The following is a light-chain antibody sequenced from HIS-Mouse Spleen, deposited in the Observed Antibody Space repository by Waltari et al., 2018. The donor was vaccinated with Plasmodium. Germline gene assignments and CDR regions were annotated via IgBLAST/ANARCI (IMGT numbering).Light chain of an antibody. CDR2: EGS. V-gene: IGLV2-23*01. J-gene: IGLJ3*02. Sequence: QSALTQPASVSGSPGQSITISCTGTSSDVGRYNLVSWYQQHPGKAPKLMIYEGSTRPSGVSNRVSGSKSGNTASLTISGLQAEDEADYYCCSYAGSSTNWVFGGGTKLTVL. CDR3: CSYAGSSTNWV. CDR1: SSDVGRYNL.